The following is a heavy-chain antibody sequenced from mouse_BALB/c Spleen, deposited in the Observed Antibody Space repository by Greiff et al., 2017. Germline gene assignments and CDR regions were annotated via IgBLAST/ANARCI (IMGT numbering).Heavy chain of an antibody. Sequence: QVQLKQPGAELVKPGASVKMSCKASGYTFTSYWMHWVKQRPGQGLEWIGVIDPSDSYTSYNQKFKGKATLTVDTSSSTAYMQLSSLTSEDSAVYYCTRGRSYCVPMDDWGQGTAGTGSA. V-gene: IGHV1S127*01. CDR1: GYTFTSYW. CDR2: IDPSDSYT. CDR3: TRGRSYCVPMDD. J-gene: IGHJ4*01. D-gene: IGHD2-12*01.